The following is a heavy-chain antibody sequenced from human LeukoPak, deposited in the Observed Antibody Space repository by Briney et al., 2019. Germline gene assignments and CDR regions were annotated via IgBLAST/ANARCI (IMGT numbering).Heavy chain of an antibody. Sequence: KPGGSLRLSCAASGFTFSNAWMSWVRQAPGKGLEWVGRIKSKTDGGTTDYAAPVKGRFTISRDDSKNTLYLQMNSLKTEDTAVYYCTTRYCSSTSCSYWGQGTLVTVSS. CDR1: GFTFSNAW. CDR3: TTRYCSSTSCSY. D-gene: IGHD2-2*01. J-gene: IGHJ4*02. V-gene: IGHV3-15*01. CDR2: IKSKTDGGTT.